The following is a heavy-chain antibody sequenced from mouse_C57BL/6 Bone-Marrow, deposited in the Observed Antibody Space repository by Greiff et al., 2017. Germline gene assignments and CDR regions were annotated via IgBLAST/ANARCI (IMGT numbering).Heavy chain of an antibody. CDR3: AARELGHWFAY. D-gene: IGHD4-1*01. Sequence: VQLQQSGPGLVQPSQSLSITCTVSGFSLTSYGVHWVRQSPGKGLEWLGVIWSGGSTDYSAAFISRLSISKDNSKSQVFFKMNSLQADDTAIYYCAARELGHWFAYWGQGTLVTVSA. CDR2: IWSGGST. V-gene: IGHV2-2*01. CDR1: GFSLTSYG. J-gene: IGHJ3*01.